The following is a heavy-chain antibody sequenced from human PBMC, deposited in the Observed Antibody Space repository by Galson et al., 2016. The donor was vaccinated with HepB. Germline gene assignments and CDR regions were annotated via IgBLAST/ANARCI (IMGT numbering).Heavy chain of an antibody. CDR1: GFTGFTFSSYW. J-gene: IGHJ4*01. CDR2: ISLDGSVT. Sequence: SLRLSCAASGFTGFTFSSYWMHWVRQAPGKGLVWVSRISLDGSVTIYGDSVKGRFSTSRDNAKNTLFLQMNSLRAEDTAVYYCGASRDGYIDYRGQGALVTISS. V-gene: IGHV3-74*01. D-gene: IGHD5-24*01. CDR3: GASRDGYIDY.